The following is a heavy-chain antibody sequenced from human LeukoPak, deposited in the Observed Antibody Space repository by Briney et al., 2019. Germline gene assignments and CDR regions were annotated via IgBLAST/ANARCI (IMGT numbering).Heavy chain of an antibody. CDR3: ARLFNSGFTMVRGALPYNWFDP. V-gene: IGHV5-51*01. D-gene: IGHD3-10*01. CDR1: GYSFTSYW. Sequence: GESLKISCKGSGYSFTSYWIGWVRQMPGKGLEWMGIIYPSDSDTRYSPSFQGQVTISADKSISTAYLQWGSLKASDTAMYYCARLFNSGFTMVRGALPYNWFDPWGQGTLVTVSS. J-gene: IGHJ5*02. CDR2: IYPSDSDT.